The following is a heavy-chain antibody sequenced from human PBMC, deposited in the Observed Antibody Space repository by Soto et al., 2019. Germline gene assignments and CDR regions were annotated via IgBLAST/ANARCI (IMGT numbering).Heavy chain of an antibody. CDR3: ATLRRYCASAPDY. J-gene: IGHJ4*02. D-gene: IGHD2-15*01. Sequence: VASVKVSCKVSGYTLTELSMHWVREAPGKGLEWMGGFDPEDGETIYAQKFQGRVTMTEDTSTDTAYMELSRLRSEDTDVYYCATLRRYCASAPDYWCQGTLVTVSS. CDR1: GYTLTELS. CDR2: FDPEDGET. V-gene: IGHV1-24*01.